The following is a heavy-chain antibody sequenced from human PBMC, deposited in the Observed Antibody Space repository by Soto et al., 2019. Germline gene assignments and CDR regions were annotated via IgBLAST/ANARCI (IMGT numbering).Heavy chain of an antibody. CDR3: ATFWGEDIVVVPAAKPMRAYYYGMDV. V-gene: IGHV3-23*01. Sequence: EVQLLESGGGLVQPGGSLRLSCAASGFTFSSYAMSWVRQAPGKGLEWVSAISGSGGSTYYADSVKGRFTISRDNSKNTLYLQMNSLRAEGTAVYYCATFWGEDIVVVPAAKPMRAYYYGMDVWGQGTKVTVSS. D-gene: IGHD2-2*02. CDR2: ISGSGGST. CDR1: GFTFSSYA. J-gene: IGHJ6*02.